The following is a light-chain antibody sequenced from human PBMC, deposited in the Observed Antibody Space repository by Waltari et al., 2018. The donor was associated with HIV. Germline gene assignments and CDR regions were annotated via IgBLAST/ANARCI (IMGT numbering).Light chain of an antibody. Sequence: QSALTQPRSLSWSPGQSVTISCTGTSSDVGAYNYVSWYQQHPGQAPKLMTFDVNKRPSGIPDRFSGSKSGSTASLTISGLQAEDEADYYCCSYAGNYSVVFGGGAKLTVL. J-gene: IGLJ2*01. CDR1: SSDVGAYNY. CDR2: DVN. V-gene: IGLV2-11*01. CDR3: CSYAGNYSVV.